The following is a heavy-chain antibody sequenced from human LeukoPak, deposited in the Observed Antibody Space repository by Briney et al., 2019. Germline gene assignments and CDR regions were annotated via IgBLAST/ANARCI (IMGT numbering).Heavy chain of an antibody. CDR3: ARFLEWLDYYYMDV. CDR1: GFTFSSYA. J-gene: IGHJ6*03. CDR2: IYTGGST. V-gene: IGHV3-23*01. D-gene: IGHD3-3*01. Sequence: PGGSLRLSCAASGFTFSSYAMSWVRQPPGKGLEWVSGIYTGGSTYSADSVKGRFTIFRDNSKNTLHLQMHSLRVEDTAVYYCARFLEWLDYYYMDVWGKGTTVTVSS.